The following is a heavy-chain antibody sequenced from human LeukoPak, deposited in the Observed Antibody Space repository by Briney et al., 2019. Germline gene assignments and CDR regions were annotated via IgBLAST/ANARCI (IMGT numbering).Heavy chain of an antibody. D-gene: IGHD6-13*01. CDR2: IIPIFGTA. CDR3: ARGGIAAAGTQFDY. V-gene: IGHV1-69*13. J-gene: IGHJ4*02. CDR1: GGTFSSYA. Sequence: GASVKVSCKASGGTFSSYAISWVRQAPGQGLEWMGGIIPIFGTANYAQKFQGRVTITADESTSTAYMELSSLRSEDTAVYYCARGGIAAAGTQFDYWGQGTLVTVSS.